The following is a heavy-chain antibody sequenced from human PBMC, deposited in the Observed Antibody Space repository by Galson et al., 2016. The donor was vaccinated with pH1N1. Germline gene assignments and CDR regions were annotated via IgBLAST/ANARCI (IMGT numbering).Heavy chain of an antibody. Sequence: SETLSLTCKVSDGSISSPDFYWGWIRQPPGKGLEWIGSIYYRGNTYYNPSLKSRITILVDTSNNQLSLKVRSVTAADTAVYYCASHLAVLMRFDPWGQGTLVTVFS. J-gene: IGHJ5*02. CDR2: IYYRGNT. CDR3: ASHLAVLMRFDP. D-gene: IGHD6-19*01. V-gene: IGHV4-39*01. CDR1: DGSISSPDFY.